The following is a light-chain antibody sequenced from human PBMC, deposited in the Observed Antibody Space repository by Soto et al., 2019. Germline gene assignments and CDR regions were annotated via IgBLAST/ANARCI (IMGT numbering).Light chain of an antibody. V-gene: IGKV1-39*01. J-gene: IGKJ5*01. CDR3: QQSYSTPT. Sequence: DIQMTQSPSSLPASGGDRVTTCXRATHTIYSYLSWYRQTAGKAPKXXFFXASSLQSGVPSRFSGSGCGTDFTITISSLQAEDFATYYCQQSYSTPTVGQGTRLEI. CDR2: XAS. CDR1: HTIYSY.